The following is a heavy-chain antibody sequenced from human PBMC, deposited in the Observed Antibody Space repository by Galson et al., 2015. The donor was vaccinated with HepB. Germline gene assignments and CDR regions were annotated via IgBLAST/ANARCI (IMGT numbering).Heavy chain of an antibody. J-gene: IGHJ6*02. CDR1: GFIVSRSY. CDR3: TTRYSSSQQPPSGYYYYGMDV. D-gene: IGHD6-13*01. V-gene: IGHV3-53*01. CDR2: IYSGDNT. Sequence: SLRLSCAASGFIVSRSYMSWVRQAPGKGLEWVSVIYSGDNTYYADSVKGRFTISRDNSKNTLYLQMNSLRVEDTAVYYCTTRYSSSQQPPSGYYYYGMDVWGQGTTVTVSS.